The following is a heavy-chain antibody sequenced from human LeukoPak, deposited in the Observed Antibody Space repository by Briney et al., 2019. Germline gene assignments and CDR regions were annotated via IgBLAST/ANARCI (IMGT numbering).Heavy chain of an antibody. Sequence: PGGSLRLSCAASGFTFSSYGMHWVRQAPGKGLEWVAFIRYDGSNKYYADSVKGRFTISRDNSKNTLYLQMNSLRAEDTAVYYCAKGRQWELLTWFDPWGQGTLVTVSS. V-gene: IGHV3-30*02. CDR3: AKGRQWELLTWFDP. CDR1: GFTFSSYG. CDR2: IRYDGSNK. D-gene: IGHD1-26*01. J-gene: IGHJ5*02.